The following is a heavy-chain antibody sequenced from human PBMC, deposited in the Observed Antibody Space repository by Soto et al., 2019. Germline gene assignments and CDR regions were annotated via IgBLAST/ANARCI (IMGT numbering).Heavy chain of an antibody. CDR1: GYTFSNYG. D-gene: IGHD2-2*01. CDR2: ISLYSDGT. Sequence: ASVKVSCKTSGYTFSNYGITWVRQAPGQPLEWLGWISLYSDGTNYAQKFQGRVSMTTDTSTTTAYTELRSLRSDDTAVYYCARVVPGAEAWFGPWGQGTLVTVSS. V-gene: IGHV1-18*01. CDR3: ARVVPGAEAWFGP. J-gene: IGHJ5*02.